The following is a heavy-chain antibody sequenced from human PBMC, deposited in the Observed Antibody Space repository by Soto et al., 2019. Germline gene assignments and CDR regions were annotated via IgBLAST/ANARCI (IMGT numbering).Heavy chain of an antibody. CDR3: ARDGGIPYGMDV. J-gene: IGHJ6*02. V-gene: IGHV3-33*01. Sequence: SLRLSCAASGFTFSSYGMHWVRQAPGKGLEWVAVIWYDGSNKYYADSVKGRFTISRDNSKNTLYLQMNSLRAEDTAVYYCARDGGIPYGMDVWGQGTTVTVSS. CDR1: GFTFSSYG. D-gene: IGHD3-16*01. CDR2: IWYDGSNK.